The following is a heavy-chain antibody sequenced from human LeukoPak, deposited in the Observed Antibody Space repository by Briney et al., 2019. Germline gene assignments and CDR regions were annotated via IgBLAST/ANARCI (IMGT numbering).Heavy chain of an antibody. D-gene: IGHD2-15*01. CDR3: ARLLPVVAAYFDY. J-gene: IGHJ4*02. V-gene: IGHV4-39*01. CDR1: GGSISSSSYY. CDR2: IYYSGST. Sequence: KPSETLSLTCTVSGGSISSSSYYWGWIRQPPGKGLEWIGSIYYSGSTYYNPSLKSRVTISVDTSKNQFSLKLSSVTAADTAVYYCARLLPVVAAYFDYWGQGTLVTVSS.